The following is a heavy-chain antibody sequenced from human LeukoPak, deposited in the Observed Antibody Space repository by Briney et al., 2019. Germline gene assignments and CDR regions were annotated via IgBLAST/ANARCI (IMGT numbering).Heavy chain of an antibody. CDR3: ARDTYSYGSGSLGYFDY. CDR1: GFTFSSYA. V-gene: IGHV3-21*01. J-gene: IGHJ4*02. D-gene: IGHD5-18*01. Sequence: GSLRLSCAASGFTFSSYAMSWVRQAPGKGLEWVSSISSSSSYIYYADSVKGRFTISRDNAKNSLYLQMNSLRAEDTAVYYCARDTYSYGSGSLGYFDYWGQGTLVTVSS. CDR2: ISSSSSYI.